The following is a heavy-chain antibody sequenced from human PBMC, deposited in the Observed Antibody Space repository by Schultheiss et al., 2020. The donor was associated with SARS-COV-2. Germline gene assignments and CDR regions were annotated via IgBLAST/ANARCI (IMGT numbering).Heavy chain of an antibody. J-gene: IGHJ6*02. Sequence: SETLSLTCAVYGGSFSGYYWSWIRQPPGKGLEWIGEINHSGSTNYNPSLKSRVTISVDTSKNQFSLKLSSVTAADTAVYYCARSPYSSSWLDVWGQGTTVTVS. CDR1: GGSFSGYY. CDR2: INHSGST. D-gene: IGHD6-13*01. V-gene: IGHV4-34*01. CDR3: ARSPYSSSWLDV.